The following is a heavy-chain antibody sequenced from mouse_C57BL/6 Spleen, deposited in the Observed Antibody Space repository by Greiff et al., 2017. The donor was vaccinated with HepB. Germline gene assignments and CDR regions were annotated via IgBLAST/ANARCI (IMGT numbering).Heavy chain of an antibody. V-gene: IGHV1-54*01. CDR1: GYAFTNYL. D-gene: IGHD2-3*01. J-gene: IGHJ3*01. CDR2: INPGSGGT. Sequence: VKLQQSGAELVRPGTSVKVSCKASGYAFTNYLIEWVKQRPGQGLEWIGVINPGSGGTNYNEKFKGKATLTADKSSSTAYMQLSSLTSEDSAVYFCARSEGWLLPFAYWGQGTLVTVSA. CDR3: ARSEGWLLPFAY.